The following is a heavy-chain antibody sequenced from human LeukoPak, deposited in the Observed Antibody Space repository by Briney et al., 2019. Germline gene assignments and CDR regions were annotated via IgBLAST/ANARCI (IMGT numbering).Heavy chain of an antibody. CDR1: GGSISSYY. CDR2: IYYSGST. Sequence: PSETLSLTCTVSGGSISSYYWSWIRQPPGEGLEWIGYIYYSGSTNYHPSLKSRVTISVDTSKNQFSLKLSSVTAADTAVYYCARIAVAGTRVFDYWGQGTLVTVSS. D-gene: IGHD6-19*01. CDR3: ARIAVAGTRVFDY. J-gene: IGHJ4*02. V-gene: IGHV4-59*01.